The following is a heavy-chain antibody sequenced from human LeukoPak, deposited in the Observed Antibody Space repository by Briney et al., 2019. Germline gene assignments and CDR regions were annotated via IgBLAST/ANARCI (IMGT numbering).Heavy chain of an antibody. CDR1: GGTFSSYA. CDR3: ARKGHPGYCSGGSCPFDY. V-gene: IGHV1-69*05. J-gene: IGHJ4*02. Sequence: SVKVSCKASGGTFSSYAISWVRQAPGQGLEWMGGIIPIFGTANYAQKFQGRVTITTDESTSTAYMELSSLRSEDTAVYYCARKGHPGYCSGGSCPFDYWGQGTLVTVSS. D-gene: IGHD2-15*01. CDR2: IIPIFGTA.